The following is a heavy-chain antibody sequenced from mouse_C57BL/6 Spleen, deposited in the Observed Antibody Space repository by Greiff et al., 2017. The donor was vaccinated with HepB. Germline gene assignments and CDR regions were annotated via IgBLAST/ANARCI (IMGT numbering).Heavy chain of an antibody. Sequence: QVQLQQSGAELARPGASVKLSCKASGYTFTSYGISWVKQRTGQGLEWIGEIYPRSGNTYYNEKFKGKATLTADKSSSTAYMELRSLTSEDSAVYFCARSGDGSAWFAYWGQGTLVTVSA. V-gene: IGHV1-81*01. CDR1: GYTFTSYG. D-gene: IGHD2-3*01. J-gene: IGHJ3*01. CDR3: ARSGDGSAWFAY. CDR2: IYPRSGNT.